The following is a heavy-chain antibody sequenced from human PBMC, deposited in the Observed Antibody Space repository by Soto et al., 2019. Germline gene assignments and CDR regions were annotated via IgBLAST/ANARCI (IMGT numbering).Heavy chain of an antibody. CDR1: GFTFSSYS. V-gene: IGHV3-21*01. CDR2: ISSSSSYI. J-gene: IGHJ3*02. D-gene: IGHD6-6*01. Sequence: PVGSLRLSCAASGFTFSSYSMNWVRQAPGKGLEWVSSISSSSSYIYYADSVKGRFTISRDNAKNSLYLQMNSLRAEDTAVYYCARDKSRGQLVPHDAFDIWDQGTMVTVSS. CDR3: ARDKSRGQLVPHDAFDI.